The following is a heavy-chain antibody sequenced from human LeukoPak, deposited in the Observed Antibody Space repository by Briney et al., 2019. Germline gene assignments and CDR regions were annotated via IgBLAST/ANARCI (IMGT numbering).Heavy chain of an antibody. CDR3: AREAPYYDSSGYYYPDWLDL. Sequence: GGSLRLSCTASGFTLSDYEMMWVRQAPGKGLEWISYLSSSGNTIYDADSVKGRFSISRDSAKNSLYLQMTNLRAEDTAVYYCAREAPYYDSSGYYYPDWLDLWGQGTLVTVSS. CDR1: GFTLSDYE. CDR2: LSSSGNTI. D-gene: IGHD3-22*01. J-gene: IGHJ5*02. V-gene: IGHV3-48*03.